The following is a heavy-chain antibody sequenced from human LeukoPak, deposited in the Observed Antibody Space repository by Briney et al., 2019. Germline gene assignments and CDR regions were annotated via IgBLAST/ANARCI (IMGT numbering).Heavy chain of an antibody. J-gene: IGHJ4*02. CDR1: GGSISSSNW. Sequence: PSETLSLTCTASGGSISSSNWWSWVRQPPGKGLEWIGEIYHSGSTNYNPSLKSRVTISVDKSKNQFSLKLSSVTAADTAVYYCASSMVRGVIRGYWGQGTLVTVSS. V-gene: IGHV4-4*02. D-gene: IGHD3-10*01. CDR2: IYHSGST. CDR3: ASSMVRGVIRGY.